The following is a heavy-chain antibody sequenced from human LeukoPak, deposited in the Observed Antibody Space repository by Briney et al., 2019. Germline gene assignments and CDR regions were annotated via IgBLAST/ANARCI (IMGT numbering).Heavy chain of an antibody. J-gene: IGHJ4*02. V-gene: IGHV4-34*01. CDR3: ARHSRSPEAPFDY. D-gene: IGHD1-14*01. Sequence: KPSETLSLTCAVYGGSFSGYYWSWIRQPPGKGLEWIGEINHSGSTNYNPSLKSRVTISVDTSKNQFSLKLSSVTAADPAVYYCARHSRSPEAPFDYWGQGTLVTVSS. CDR2: INHSGST. CDR1: GGSFSGYY.